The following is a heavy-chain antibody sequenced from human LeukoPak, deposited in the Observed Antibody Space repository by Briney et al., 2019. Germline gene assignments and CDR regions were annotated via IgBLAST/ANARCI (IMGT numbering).Heavy chain of an antibody. CDR2: ISGSGGST. Sequence: GGSLRLSCTASGFTFSNYAMSWVRQAPGKGLGWVSAISGSGGSTYYAGSLKGRFTISRDNSKNTLCLQMNSLRAEDTAVYYCAKQLGYCSDGSCYFPYWGQGTLVTVSS. V-gene: IGHV3-23*01. CDR1: GFTFSNYA. J-gene: IGHJ4*02. D-gene: IGHD2-15*01. CDR3: AKQLGYCSDGSCYFPY.